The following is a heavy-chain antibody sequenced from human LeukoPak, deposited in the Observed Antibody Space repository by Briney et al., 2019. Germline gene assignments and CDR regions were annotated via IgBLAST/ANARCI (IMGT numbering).Heavy chain of an antibody. J-gene: IGHJ4*02. V-gene: IGHV3-21*01. CDR2: ISTSGNYI. CDR1: FSPRVSS. D-gene: IGHD3-10*01. Sequence: GGSLRHSRVEPRFSPRVSSMSTGSPGPGKGLEWVSSISTSGNYIYYADSVKGRFTISRDNAKNSLYMQMNSVTFEHTAVYYFARDGSSYFDYWGQGTLVAVSP. CDR3: ARDGSSYFDY.